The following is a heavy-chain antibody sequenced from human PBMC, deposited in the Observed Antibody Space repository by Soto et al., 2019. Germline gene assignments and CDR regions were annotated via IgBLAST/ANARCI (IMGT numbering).Heavy chain of an antibody. J-gene: IGHJ6*01. CDR1: GYTFTSYD. V-gene: IGHV1-8*01. CDR2: MNPNSANT. CDR3: ARDGVRGMDV. Sequence: QVQLVQSGAEVKKPGASVKVSCKASGYTFTSYDINWVRQATGQGLEWMGWMNPNSANTGYAQKFQGRVTVTRNTSISTAYMGLSSRRCEETAVFFCARDGVRGMDVWGQGTTVTVSS. D-gene: IGHD3-16*01.